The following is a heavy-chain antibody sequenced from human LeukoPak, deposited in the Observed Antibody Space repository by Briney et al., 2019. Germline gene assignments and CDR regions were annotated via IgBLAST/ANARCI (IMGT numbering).Heavy chain of an antibody. J-gene: IGHJ4*02. V-gene: IGHV1-69*05. D-gene: IGHD2-2*01. Sequence: GSSVKVSCKASGGTFSSYAISWVRQAPGQGLEWMGRIIPIFGTANYAQKFQGRVTITTDESTSTAYMELSNLRSEDTAVYYCARHCSTSCYLFDYWGQGTLVTVSS. CDR2: IIPIFGTA. CDR1: GGTFSSYA. CDR3: ARHCSTSCYLFDY.